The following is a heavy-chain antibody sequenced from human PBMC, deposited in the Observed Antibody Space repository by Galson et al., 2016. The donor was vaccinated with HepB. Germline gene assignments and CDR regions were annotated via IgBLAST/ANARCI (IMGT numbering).Heavy chain of an antibody. CDR3: VREMITFGGIDAFDI. CDR1: GYTFTRHD. CDR2: MNPNSGNT. Sequence: SVKVSCKASGYTFTRHDINWVRQAPGQGLEWMGWMNPNSGNTGYAQNFQDRVTMTRNTSISTAYLELSSLRSEDTAVYYCVREMITFGGIDAFDIWGQGTMVTVSS. V-gene: IGHV1-8*01. J-gene: IGHJ3*02. D-gene: IGHD3-16*01.